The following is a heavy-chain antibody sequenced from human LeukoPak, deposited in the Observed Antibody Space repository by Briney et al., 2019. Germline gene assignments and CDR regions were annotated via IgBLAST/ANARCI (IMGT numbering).Heavy chain of an antibody. CDR2: ISGSSSDI. J-gene: IGHJ4*02. CDR3: ARDTAMAFDY. D-gene: IGHD5-18*01. Sequence: GGSLRLSCAASGFTSSSYSMNWVRQAPGKGLEWVSSISGSSSDIYYADSVKGRFTISRDNAKNSLYLQMNSLRAEDTAVYYCARDTAMAFDYWGQGTLVTVSS. V-gene: IGHV3-21*01. CDR1: GFTSSSYS.